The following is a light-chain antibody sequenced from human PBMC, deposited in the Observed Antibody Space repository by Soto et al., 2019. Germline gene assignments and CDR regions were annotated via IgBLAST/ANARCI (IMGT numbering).Light chain of an antibody. J-gene: IGKJ1*01. CDR3: LQYYSSPRT. CDR2: WAS. Sequence: DIVMTQSPDSLTVSLGEGATINCKSSQSVLHSSNNKNYLAWYQQRPGQPPQLLISWASARESGVPDRFSGSGSGTDFTLTISSLQAEDVAVYYCLQYYSSPRTFGQGTKVDIK. CDR1: QSVLHSSNNKNY. V-gene: IGKV4-1*01.